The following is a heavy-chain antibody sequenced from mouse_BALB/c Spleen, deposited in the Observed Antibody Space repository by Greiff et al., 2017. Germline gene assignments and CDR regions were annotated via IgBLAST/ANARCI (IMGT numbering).Heavy chain of an antibody. J-gene: IGHJ2*01. CDR2: IYPGSGST. V-gene: IGHV1-77*01. D-gene: IGHD1-1*01. CDR3: ARASSGFDY. CDR1: GYTFTDYY. Sequence: VKLMESGAELARPGASVKLSCKASGYTFTDYYINWVKQRTGQGLEWIGEIYPGSGSTYYNEKFKGKATLTADKSSSTAYMQLSSLTSEDSAVYFCARASSGFDYWGQGTTLTVSS.